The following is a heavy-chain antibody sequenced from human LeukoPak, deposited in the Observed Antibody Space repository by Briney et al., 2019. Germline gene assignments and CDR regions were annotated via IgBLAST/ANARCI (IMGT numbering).Heavy chain of an antibody. CDR1: GGSISSYY. Sequence: SETLSLTCTVSGGSISSYYWSWIRQPAGKGLEWIGYIYYSGSTYYNPSLKSRVTISVDTSKNQFSLNLSSVTAADTAVYYCARDHDSSGYYQGIDYWGQGTLVTVSS. D-gene: IGHD3-22*01. V-gene: IGHV4-59*06. J-gene: IGHJ4*02. CDR2: IYYSGST. CDR3: ARDHDSSGYYQGIDY.